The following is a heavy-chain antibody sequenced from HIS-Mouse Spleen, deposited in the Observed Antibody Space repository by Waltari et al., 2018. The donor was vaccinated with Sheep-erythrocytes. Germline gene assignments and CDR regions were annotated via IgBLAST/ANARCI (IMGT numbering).Heavy chain of an antibody. CDR1: GGPISRSSYY. J-gene: IGHJ4*02. Sequence: QLQLPESGPGLVKPSETLSLTCTVSGGPISRSSYYWGWLRQPPGKGLEWIGSIYYSGSTYYNPSLKSRVTISVDTSKNQFSLKLSSVTAADTAVYYCARDYVPGIRGYFDYWGQGTLVTVSS. D-gene: IGHD3-10*01. CDR3: ARDYVPGIRGYFDY. V-gene: IGHV4-39*07. CDR2: IYYSGST.